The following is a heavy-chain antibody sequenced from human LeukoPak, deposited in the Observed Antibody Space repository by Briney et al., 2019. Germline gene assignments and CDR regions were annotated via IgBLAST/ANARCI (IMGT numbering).Heavy chain of an antibody. CDR1: GGSISSYY. CDR2: IYSTGST. J-gene: IGHJ4*02. D-gene: IGHD6-13*01. Sequence: SETLSLTCTVSGGSISSYYWSWIRQPAGKGLEWIGRIYSTGSTNYNPSLKSRVTMSVDTSKNQFSLRLRSVTAADTAVYYCARQIASAGTAGFDFGGQGALVTVSS. CDR3: ARQIASAGTAGFDF. V-gene: IGHV4-4*07.